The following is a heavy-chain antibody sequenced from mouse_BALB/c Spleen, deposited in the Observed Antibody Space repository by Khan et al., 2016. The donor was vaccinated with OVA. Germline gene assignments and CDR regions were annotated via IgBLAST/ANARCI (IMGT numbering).Heavy chain of an antibody. CDR3: ARDGYSPWFAY. D-gene: IGHD2-3*01. CDR2: IDPENGKT. CDR1: GFNIKDYY. J-gene: IGHJ3*01. Sequence: VQLQQSGAELVRPGALVNLSCKASGFNIKDYYMHWVKQRPEQGLEWIGWIDPENGKTIYDPTFQGQASITSEQSSNTAYRQLSSLTSEDTAVYYGARDGYSPWFAYWGQGTLVTVSA. V-gene: IGHV14-1*02.